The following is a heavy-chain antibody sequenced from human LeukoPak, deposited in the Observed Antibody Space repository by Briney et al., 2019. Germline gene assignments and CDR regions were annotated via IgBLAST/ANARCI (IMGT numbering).Heavy chain of an antibody. CDR1: GFDFDDYA. D-gene: IGHD1-1*01. Sequence: PGGSLRLSCAASGFDFDDYAMQWVRQAPGKGLEWVSGISWNSNTKGYADSVKGRFTISRDNAKHSLYLQMDSLRPEDTALYYCAKDIVGSAMTGIDYWGQGTLSPSPQ. CDR2: ISWNSNTK. CDR3: AKDIVGSAMTGIDY. J-gene: IGHJ4*02. V-gene: IGHV3-9*01.